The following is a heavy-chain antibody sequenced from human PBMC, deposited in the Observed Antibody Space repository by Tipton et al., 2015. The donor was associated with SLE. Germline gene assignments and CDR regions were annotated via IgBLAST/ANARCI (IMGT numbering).Heavy chain of an antibody. Sequence: QLVQSGGGLVQPGGSLRLSCAASGFTFSSYAMSWVRQAPGKGLEWVSAISGSGGSTYYADSVKGRFTISRDNSKNTLYLQMNSLRAEDTAVYYCAKDQGYSSGPSTAFDIWGQGTMVTVSS. CDR1: GFTFSSYA. CDR3: AKDQGYSSGPSTAFDI. J-gene: IGHJ3*02. V-gene: IGHV3-23*04. CDR2: ISGSGGST. D-gene: IGHD6-19*01.